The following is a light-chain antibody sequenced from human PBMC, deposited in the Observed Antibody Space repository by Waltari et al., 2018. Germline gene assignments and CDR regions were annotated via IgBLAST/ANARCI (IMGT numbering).Light chain of an antibody. Sequence: EIVLTQSPATLSLSPGERATLSCRASQSVSTKLAWYQQKPGQPPRLLIYDASSRATGIPDRFSGSGSVTDFTLTISSLVPEDVAVYFCQQETNWSYSFGQGTKVEI. CDR2: DAS. CDR1: QSVSTK. V-gene: IGKV3D-20*02. CDR3: QQETNWSYS. J-gene: IGKJ2*03.